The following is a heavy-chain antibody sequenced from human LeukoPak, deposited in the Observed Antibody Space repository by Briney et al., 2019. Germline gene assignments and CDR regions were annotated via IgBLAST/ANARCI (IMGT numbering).Heavy chain of an antibody. D-gene: IGHD6-19*01. CDR2: ISGSGDST. V-gene: IGHV3-23*01. Sequence: GGSLRLSCAASGFTFSSNAMSWVRQAPGKGLEWVSAISGSGDSTYYADSVKGRFTISRDNSKNTLYLQMNSLRAEDTAVYYCAKLSGYSSGWSGYWGQGTLVTVSS. CDR3: AKLSGYSSGWSGY. CDR1: GFTFSSNA. J-gene: IGHJ4*02.